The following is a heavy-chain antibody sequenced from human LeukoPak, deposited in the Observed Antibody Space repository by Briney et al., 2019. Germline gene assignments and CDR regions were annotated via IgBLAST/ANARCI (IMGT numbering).Heavy chain of an antibody. D-gene: IGHD3-16*01. CDR1: GFTFSSYG. CDR3: ARGRLGAKGYFDY. V-gene: IGHV3-30*02. Sequence: GGSLRLSCAAAGFTFSSYGMHWVRQAPGKGLEWVAFIRYDGSNKYYADSVKGRFTISRDNSKNTLYLQMNSLRAEDTAVYYCARGRLGAKGYFDYWGQGTLVTVSS. J-gene: IGHJ4*02. CDR2: IRYDGSNK.